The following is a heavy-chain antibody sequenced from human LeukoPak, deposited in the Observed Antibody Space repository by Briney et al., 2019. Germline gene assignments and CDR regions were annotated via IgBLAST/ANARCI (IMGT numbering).Heavy chain of an antibody. D-gene: IGHD6-19*01. J-gene: IGHJ5*02. CDR2: IYYSGST. CDR1: GGSISSYY. Sequence: SETLSLTCTVSGGSISSYYWSWIRQPPGKGLEWIGYIYYSGSTNYNPSLKSRVTISVDTSKNQFSLKLSSVTAADTAVYYCVRERSGWGWFDPWGQGTLVTVSS. V-gene: IGHV4-59*01. CDR3: VRERSGWGWFDP.